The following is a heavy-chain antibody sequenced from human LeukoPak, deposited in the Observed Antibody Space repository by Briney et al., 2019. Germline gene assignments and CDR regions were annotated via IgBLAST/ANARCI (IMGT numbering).Heavy chain of an antibody. Sequence: GGSLRLSCAASGFTFSNAWMSWVRQAPGKGLEWVGRIKSKTDGGTTVYAAPVKGRFTISRDDSKNTLYLQMNSLKTEDTAVYYCIYEIRNYYYYGMDVWGQGTTVTVSS. CDR1: GFTFSNAW. CDR2: IKSKTDGGTT. V-gene: IGHV3-15*01. J-gene: IGHJ6*02. CDR3: IYEIRNYYYYGMDV. D-gene: IGHD5/OR15-5a*01.